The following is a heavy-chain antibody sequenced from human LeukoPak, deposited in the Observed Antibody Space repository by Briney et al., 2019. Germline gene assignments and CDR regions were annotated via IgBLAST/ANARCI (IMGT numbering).Heavy chain of an antibody. CDR3: ARAGSGWSFDY. CDR1: GGSVSTYY. CDR2: VSHSGNT. D-gene: IGHD6-19*01. V-gene: IGHV4-59*02. J-gene: IGHJ4*02. Sequence: SETLSLTCTVSGGSVSTYYWSWIRQPPGKELEWIGYVSHSGNTNCNPPLKSRVTMSLDTSKNHFSLRLTSVNAADTAVYYCARAGSGWSFDYWGQGSLVTVSS.